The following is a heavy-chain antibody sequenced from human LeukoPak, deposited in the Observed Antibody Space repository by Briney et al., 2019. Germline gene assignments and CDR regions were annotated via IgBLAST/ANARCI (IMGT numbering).Heavy chain of an antibody. D-gene: IGHD2/OR15-2a*01. CDR2: ISSSSSYI. J-gene: IGHJ6*03. Sequence: PGGSLRLSCAASGFTFSSYSMNWVRQAPGKGLEWVSSISSSSSYIYYADSVKGRFTISRDNAKNSLYLQMNSLRAEDTAVYYCARESAPEYPQYYYYMDVWGKGTTVTVSS. CDR1: GFTFSSYS. CDR3: ARESAPEYPQYYYYMDV. V-gene: IGHV3-21*01.